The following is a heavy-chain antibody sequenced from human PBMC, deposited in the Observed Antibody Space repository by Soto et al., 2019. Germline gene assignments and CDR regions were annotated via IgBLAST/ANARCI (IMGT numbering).Heavy chain of an antibody. J-gene: IGHJ4*02. D-gene: IGHD3-10*01. CDR2: IYHIGSA. Sequence: QVQLQESGPGLVIPSQTLSLTCAVSGGSISTGGHYWSWIRQHPGKGLEWIGHIYHIGSAHYNPAPNRRVTLSVDTSRNRFSRKLCSVTAADPAVYYCARATTGGSGSSDYWGQGTLVTVSS. CDR3: ARATTGGSGSSDY. V-gene: IGHV4-31*11. CDR1: GGSISTGGHY.